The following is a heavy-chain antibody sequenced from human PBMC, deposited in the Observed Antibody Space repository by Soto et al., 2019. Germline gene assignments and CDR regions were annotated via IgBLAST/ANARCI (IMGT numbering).Heavy chain of an antibody. CDR2: IYYSGST. V-gene: IGHV4-39*01. CDR3: ARRHLDYGDIAY. D-gene: IGHD4-17*01. CDR1: GGSISSSSYY. J-gene: IGHJ4*02. Sequence: SETLSLTCTVSGGSISSSSYYWGWIRQPPGKGLEWIGSIYYSGSTYYNPSLKSRVTISVDTSKNQFSLKLSSVTAADTAVYYCARRHLDYGDIAYWGQGTQVTVTS.